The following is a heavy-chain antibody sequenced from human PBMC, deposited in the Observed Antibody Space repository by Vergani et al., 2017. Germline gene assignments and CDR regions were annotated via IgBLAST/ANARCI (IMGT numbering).Heavy chain of an antibody. D-gene: IGHD4-17*01. V-gene: IGHV5-51*01. CDR1: GYSFINYW. CDR2: VFPADSTT. CDR3: GRHYGDNFGWFDP. Sequence: EVQLVQSGAEVKKPGESLKISCKVSGYSFINYWIGWVRQLPGKGLEWMAIVFPADSTTRYSPSFQGQVTISADISISTAYLQWSSLKASDTAMYYCGRHYGDNFGWFDPWGQGTLVTVSS. J-gene: IGHJ5*02.